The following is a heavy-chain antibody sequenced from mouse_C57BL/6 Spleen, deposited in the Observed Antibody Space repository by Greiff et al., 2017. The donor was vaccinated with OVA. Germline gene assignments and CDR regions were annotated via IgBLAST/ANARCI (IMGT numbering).Heavy chain of an antibody. V-gene: IGHV1-81*01. CDR3: AHTVVARDWYFDV. D-gene: IGHD1-1*01. J-gene: IGHJ1*03. CDR1: GYTFTSYG. CDR2: IYPRSGNT. Sequence: QVQLKESGAELARPGASVKLSCKASGYTFTSYGISWVKQRTGQGLEWIGEIYPRSGNTYYNEKFKGKATLTADKSSSTAYMELRSLTSEDSAVYFCAHTVVARDWYFDVWGTGTTVTVSS.